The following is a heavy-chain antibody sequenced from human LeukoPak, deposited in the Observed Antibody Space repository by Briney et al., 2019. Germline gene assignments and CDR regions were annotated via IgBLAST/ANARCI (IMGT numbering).Heavy chain of an antibody. Sequence: GGSLRLSCAASGFTFSDYYMSWIRQAPGKGLEWVSYISSSSSYTNYADSVKGRFTISRDNAKNSLCLQMNSLRAEDTAVYYCARATAYSSSWYNYWGQGTLVTVSS. D-gene: IGHD6-13*01. J-gene: IGHJ4*02. CDR2: ISSSSSYT. CDR1: GFTFSDYY. CDR3: ARATAYSSSWYNY. V-gene: IGHV3-11*06.